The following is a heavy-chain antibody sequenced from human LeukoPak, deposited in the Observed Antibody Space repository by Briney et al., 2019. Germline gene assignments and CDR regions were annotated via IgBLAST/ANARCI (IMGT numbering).Heavy chain of an antibody. CDR3: ARDPYYYDSPFDY. Sequence: GGSLRLSCAVSGFTFSNYWMQWIRQAPGEGLVWVSRIKSDGSDTTYADSVKGRFTVSRDNAKNSLYLQMNSLRAEDTAVYYCARDPYYYDSPFDYWGQGTLVTVSS. V-gene: IGHV3-74*01. CDR2: IKSDGSDT. J-gene: IGHJ4*02. CDR1: GFTFSNYW. D-gene: IGHD3-22*01.